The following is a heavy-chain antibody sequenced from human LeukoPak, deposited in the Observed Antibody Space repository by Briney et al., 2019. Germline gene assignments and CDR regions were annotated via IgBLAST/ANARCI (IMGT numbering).Heavy chain of an antibody. CDR2: INPNSGGT. D-gene: IGHD3-3*01. CDR1: GYTFTGYY. J-gene: IGHJ5*02. CDR3: ARFLEGRTFDP. Sequence: GASVKVSCKASGYTFTGYYMHWVRQAPGQGLEWMGWINPNSGGTNYAQKFQGRVTMTRDTSIGTAYMELSRLRSDDAAVYYCARFLEGRTFDPWGQGTLVTVSS. V-gene: IGHV1-2*02.